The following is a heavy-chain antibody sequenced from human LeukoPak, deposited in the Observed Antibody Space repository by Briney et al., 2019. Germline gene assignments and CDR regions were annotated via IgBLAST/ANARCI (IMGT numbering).Heavy chain of an antibody. CDR2: ISSSGSTI. D-gene: IGHD4-17*01. V-gene: IGHV3-48*03. Sequence: GGSLRLSCAASGFTFSSYETNWVRQAPGKGLEWVSYISSSGSTIYYADSVKGRFTISRDNAKNSLYLQMNSLRAEDTAVYYCAGGHTVTTIYYYYYYGMDVWGQGTTVTVSS. CDR1: GFTFSSYE. CDR3: AGGHTVTTIYYYYYYGMDV. J-gene: IGHJ6*02.